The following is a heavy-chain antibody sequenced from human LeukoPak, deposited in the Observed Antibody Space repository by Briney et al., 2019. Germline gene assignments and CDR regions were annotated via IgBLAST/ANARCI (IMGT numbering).Heavy chain of an antibody. CDR3: ARETAAAGYYYMDV. CDR1: GFTFSSYS. D-gene: IGHD6-13*01. CDR2: ISSSSSYI. V-gene: IGHV3-21*01. J-gene: IGHJ6*03. Sequence: GGSLRLSCAASGFTFSSYSMNWVRQAPGKGLEWVSSISSSSSYIYYADSVKGRFTISRDNAKNSLYLQMNSLRAEDTAVYYCARETAAAGYYYMDVWGKGTTVTVSS.